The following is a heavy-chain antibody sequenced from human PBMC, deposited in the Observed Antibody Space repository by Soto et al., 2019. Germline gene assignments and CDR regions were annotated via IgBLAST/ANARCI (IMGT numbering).Heavy chain of an antibody. Sequence: PGESLKISCKGSGYSFTSYWINWVRQMPGKGLEWMGRIDPSDSYTNYSPSFQGHVTISADKSISTAYLQWSSLKASDTAMYYCARSLRGSGSYWPGDAFDIWGQGTMVTVSS. CDR3: ARSLRGSGSYWPGDAFDI. D-gene: IGHD3-10*01. V-gene: IGHV5-10-1*01. J-gene: IGHJ3*02. CDR2: IDPSDSYT. CDR1: GYSFTSYW.